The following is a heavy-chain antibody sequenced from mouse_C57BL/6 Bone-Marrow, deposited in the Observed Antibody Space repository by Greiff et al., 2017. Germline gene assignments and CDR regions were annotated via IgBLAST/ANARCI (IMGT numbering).Heavy chain of an antibody. CDR1: GYTFTDYY. Sequence: VQLQQSGPVLVKPGASVKMSCKASGYTFTDYYMNWVKQSHGKSLEWIGVINPYNGGTSYNQKFKGKATLTVDKSSSTAYMELNSLTSEDSAVYYGARWGNYEREDYAMDYWGQGTSVTVSS. CDR2: INPYNGGT. V-gene: IGHV1-19*01. CDR3: ARWGNYEREDYAMDY. J-gene: IGHJ4*01. D-gene: IGHD2-1*01.